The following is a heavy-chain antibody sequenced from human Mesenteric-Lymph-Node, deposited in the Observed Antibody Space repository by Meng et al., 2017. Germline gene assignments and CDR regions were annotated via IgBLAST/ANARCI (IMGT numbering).Heavy chain of an antibody. CDR1: GFTFSSYA. V-gene: IGHV3-30*04. D-gene: IGHD3-22*01. J-gene: IGHJ3*02. CDR3: ARYYYDGNDAFDI. CDR2: ISYDGSNK. Sequence: QGQLVGSGGGLVQPGGSLRLSCAASGFTFSSYAMHWVRQAPGKGLEWVAVISYDGSNKYYADSVKGRFTISRDNSKNTLYLQMNSLRAEDTAVYYCARYYYDGNDAFDIWGQGTLVTVSS.